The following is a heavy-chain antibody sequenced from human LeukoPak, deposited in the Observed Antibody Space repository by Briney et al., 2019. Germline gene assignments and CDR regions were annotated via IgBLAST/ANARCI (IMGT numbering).Heavy chain of an antibody. CDR2: ICYSGST. V-gene: IGHV4-39*01. CDR1: GGSISSSSYY. D-gene: IGHD3-10*01. CDR3: ARHYYGSGSYSAENWFDP. Sequence: PSETLSLTCTVSGGSISSSSYYWGWIRQPPGKGLEWIGSICYSGSTYYNPSLKSRVTISVDTSKNQFSLKLSSVTAADTAVYYCARHYYGSGSYSAENWFDPWGQGTLVTVSS. J-gene: IGHJ5*02.